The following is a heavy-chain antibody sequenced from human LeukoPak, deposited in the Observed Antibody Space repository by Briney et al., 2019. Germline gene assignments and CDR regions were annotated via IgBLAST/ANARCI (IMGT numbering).Heavy chain of an antibody. D-gene: IGHD5-24*01. Sequence: ASVKVSCKASGGTFSSYAISWVRQAPGQGLEWMGGIIPIFGTANYAQKFQGRVTITTDESTSTAYMELSSLRSEATAVYYCAIEMATMVDYWGQGTLVTVSS. CDR1: GGTFSSYA. J-gene: IGHJ4*02. V-gene: IGHV1-69*05. CDR3: AIEMATMVDY. CDR2: IIPIFGTA.